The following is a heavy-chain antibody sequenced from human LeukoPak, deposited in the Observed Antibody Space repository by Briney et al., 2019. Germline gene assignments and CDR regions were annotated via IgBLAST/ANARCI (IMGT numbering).Heavy chain of an antibody. CDR1: GDYVSSNTAA. J-gene: IGHJ5*02. V-gene: IGHV6-1*01. D-gene: IGHD4-17*01. CDR3: ARDHHETTGGYWFGP. CDR2: TYYRSKWFN. Sequence: SQTLSLTCAISGDYVSSNTAAWNWIRQSPSRGLEWLGRTYYRSKWFNDYAGSVKGRISINPDTSKNQLSLQLNSVTPEDTAVYYCARDHHETTGGYWFGPWGQGTLVTVSS.